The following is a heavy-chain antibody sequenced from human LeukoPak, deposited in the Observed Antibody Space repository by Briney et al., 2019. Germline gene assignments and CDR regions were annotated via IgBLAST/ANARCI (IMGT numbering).Heavy chain of an antibody. J-gene: IGHJ3*02. CDR1: GGSFSGYY. V-gene: IGHV4-34*01. CDR2: INHSGST. D-gene: IGHD2-15*01. CDR3: ARGPPTADIVVVVADLAGAFDI. Sequence: PSETLSLTCAVYGGSFSGYYWSWIRQPPGKGLEWIGEINHSGSTNNNSSLKSRVTISVDTSKNQFSLKLSSVTAADTAVYYCARGPPTADIVVVVADLAGAFDIWGQGTMVTVSS.